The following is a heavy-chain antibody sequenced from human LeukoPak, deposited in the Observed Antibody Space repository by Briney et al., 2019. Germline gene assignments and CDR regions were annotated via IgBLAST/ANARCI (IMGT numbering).Heavy chain of an antibody. CDR3: ARQRSGSYFVY. J-gene: IGHJ4*02. CDR1: GGSISSSSYY. D-gene: IGHD3-10*01. CDR2: IYYSGST. Sequence: SETLSLTCTVSGGSISSSSYYWGWICQPPGKGLEWIGYIYYSGSTYYNPSLKSRVTISVDTSKNQFSLKLSSVTAADTAVYYCARQRSGSYFVYWGQGTLVTVSS. V-gene: IGHV4-31*03.